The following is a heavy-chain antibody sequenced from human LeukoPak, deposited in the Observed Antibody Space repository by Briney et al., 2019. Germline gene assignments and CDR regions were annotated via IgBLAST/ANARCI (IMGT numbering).Heavy chain of an antibody. Sequence: PGGSLRLSCAASGFTFSSYAMSWVRQAPGKGLEWVSAISGSGGSTYYADSVKGRFTISRDNSKNTLYLQMNSLRAEDTAVYYCARGLKLGYDTFDYWGQGTLVTVSS. CDR3: ARGLKLGYDTFDY. CDR2: ISGSGGST. J-gene: IGHJ4*02. D-gene: IGHD3-22*01. V-gene: IGHV3-23*01. CDR1: GFTFSSYA.